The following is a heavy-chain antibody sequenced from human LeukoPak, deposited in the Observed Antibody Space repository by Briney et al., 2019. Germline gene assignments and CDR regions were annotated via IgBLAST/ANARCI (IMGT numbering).Heavy chain of an antibody. CDR2: IYQRGTT. J-gene: IGHJ3*01. CDR3: ARHKTKQFWLGSGAFDL. V-gene: IGHV4-39*01. CDR1: GGSITSGSYY. D-gene: IGHD3-10*01. Sequence: SETLSLTCTISGGSITSGSYYWAWVRQSPGTGLEWIGSIYQRGTTYYNPSLQSRVTISVDTSKNQFTLNLNSVTAADTAVYYCARHKTKQFWLGSGAFDLWGQGTRVTVSS.